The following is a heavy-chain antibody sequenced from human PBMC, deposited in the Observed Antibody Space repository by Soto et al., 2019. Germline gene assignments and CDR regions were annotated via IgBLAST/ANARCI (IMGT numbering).Heavy chain of an antibody. J-gene: IGHJ6*02. CDR3: ARSGWYDYYYYYGMDV. CDR1: GYTFTGYY. D-gene: IGHD6-19*01. CDR2: INPNSGGT. Sequence: ASVKVSCKASGYTFTGYYMHWVRQAPGQGLEWMGWINPNSGGTNYAQKFQGWVTMTRDTSISTAYMELSRLRSDDTAVYYCARSGWYDYYYYYGMDVWGQGTTVTSP. V-gene: IGHV1-2*04.